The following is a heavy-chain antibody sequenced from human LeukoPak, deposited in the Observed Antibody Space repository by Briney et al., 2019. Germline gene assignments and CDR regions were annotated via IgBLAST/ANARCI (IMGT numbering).Heavy chain of an antibody. CDR1: GFTFSSYG. D-gene: IGHD6-6*01. CDR2: ISHDGSNK. CDR3: AKGPGSSSVDY. Sequence: GGSLRLSCAASGFTFSSYGMHWVRQAPGKGLEWVAVISHDGSNKYYADSVKGRFTISRDNSKNTLYLQMNSLRAEDTAVYYCAKGPGSSSVDYWGQGTLVTVSS. V-gene: IGHV3-30*18. J-gene: IGHJ4*02.